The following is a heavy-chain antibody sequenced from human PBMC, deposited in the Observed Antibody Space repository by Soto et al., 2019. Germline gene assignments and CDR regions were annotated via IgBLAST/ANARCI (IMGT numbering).Heavy chain of an antibody. Sequence: QVQLQESGPGLVKPSQTLSLTCTVSGGSISSGGYYWSWIRQHPGKGLQWIGYIYYSGSTYYNPSLKSRVTISVDTSKNQFSLKLSSVTAADTAVDYCARASSSWYELFDYWGQGTLVTVSS. D-gene: IGHD6-13*01. V-gene: IGHV4-31*03. CDR1: GGSISSGGYY. CDR2: IYYSGST. J-gene: IGHJ4*02. CDR3: ARASSSWYELFDY.